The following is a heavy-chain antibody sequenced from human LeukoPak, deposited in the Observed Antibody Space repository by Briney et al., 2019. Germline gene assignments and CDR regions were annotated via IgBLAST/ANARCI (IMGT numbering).Heavy chain of an antibody. J-gene: IGHJ5*02. Sequence: PSGTLSLTCTVSGGSISSYYWSWIRQPPGKGLEWIGYIYYSGSTNYNPSLKSRVTISVDTSKNQFSLKPSSVTAADTAVYYCARPNYYGSGSYWFDPWGQGTLVTVSS. D-gene: IGHD3-10*01. CDR2: IYYSGST. CDR1: GGSISSYY. V-gene: IGHV4-59*01. CDR3: ARPNYYGSGSYWFDP.